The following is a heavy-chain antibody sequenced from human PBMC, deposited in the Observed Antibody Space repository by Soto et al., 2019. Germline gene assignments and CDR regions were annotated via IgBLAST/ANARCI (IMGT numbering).Heavy chain of an antibody. CDR1: GYTFTGHY. J-gene: IGHJ3*02. CDR3: AREPMVRAAHGFDI. V-gene: IGHV1-2*02. Sequence: EASVKVSCKASGYTFTGHYMHWVRQAPEQGLEWMGWINPNSVGTNYAQKFQGRVTMTRDTSISTAYMELSRLRSDDTAVYYCAREPMVRAAHGFDIWGQGTMVTVS. D-gene: IGHD3-10*01. CDR2: INPNSVGT.